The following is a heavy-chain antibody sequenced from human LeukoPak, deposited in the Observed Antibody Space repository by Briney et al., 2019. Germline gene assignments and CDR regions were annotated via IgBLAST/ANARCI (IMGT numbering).Heavy chain of an antibody. Sequence: SETLSLTCTVPGGSISSSSYYWGWIRQPPGKGLEWIGSIYYSGSTYYNPSLKSRVTISVDTSKNQFSLKLSSVTAADTAVYYCARQFGYCGGDCSYYFDYWGQGTLVTVSS. CDR1: GGSISSSSYY. CDR3: ARQFGYCGGDCSYYFDY. CDR2: IYYSGST. J-gene: IGHJ4*02. D-gene: IGHD2-21*02. V-gene: IGHV4-39*01.